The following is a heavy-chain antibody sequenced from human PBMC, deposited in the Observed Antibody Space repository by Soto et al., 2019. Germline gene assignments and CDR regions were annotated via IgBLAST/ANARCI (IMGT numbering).Heavy chain of an antibody. CDR2: IYYSGNT. Sequence: SETLSLTCTVSGGSIRSGGYYWSWVRQNPRRGLEWIGNIYYSGNTYYNPSLKSRLTISVDTSKNQFPLNLSSVTAADTAVYYCARDRLMATAGTARHYFGLDVWGQGTTVTVSS. D-gene: IGHD5-18*01. J-gene: IGHJ6*02. CDR1: GGSIRSGGYY. CDR3: ARDRLMATAGTARHYFGLDV. V-gene: IGHV4-31*03.